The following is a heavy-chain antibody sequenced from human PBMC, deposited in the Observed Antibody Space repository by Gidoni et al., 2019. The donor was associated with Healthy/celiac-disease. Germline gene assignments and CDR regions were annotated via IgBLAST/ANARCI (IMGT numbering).Heavy chain of an antibody. CDR2: ISSSSSTI. CDR3: ARAVGRRWFGVTYYYGMDV. D-gene: IGHD3-10*01. J-gene: IGHJ6*02. V-gene: IGHV3-48*01. Sequence: EVQLVESGGGLVQPGGSLRLSCAASGFTLSSYSMNWVRQAPGKGLEWVSYISSSSSTIYYADSVKGRFTISRDNAKNSLYLQMNSLRAEDTAVYYCARAVGRRWFGVTYYYGMDVWGQGTTVTVSS. CDR1: GFTLSSYS.